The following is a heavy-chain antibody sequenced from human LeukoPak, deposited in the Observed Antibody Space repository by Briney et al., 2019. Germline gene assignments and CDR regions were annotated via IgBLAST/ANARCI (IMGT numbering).Heavy chain of an antibody. D-gene: IGHD3-10*01. V-gene: IGHV4-59*01. CDR1: GGSISSYY. CDR2: IHYSGST. J-gene: IGHJ4*02. CDR3: ARGGAGSGSYYLGNTFDY. Sequence: SETLSLTCTVSGGSISSYYWSWIRQPPGKGLEWIAYIHYSGSTDYNPSLKSRVTLSVDTSRNQFSLKLSSVTAADTAVYYCARGGAGSGSYYLGNTFDYWGQGTLVTVSS.